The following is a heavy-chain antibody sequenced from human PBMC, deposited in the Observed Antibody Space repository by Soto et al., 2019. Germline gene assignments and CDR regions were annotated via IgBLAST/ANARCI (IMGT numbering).Heavy chain of an antibody. CDR1: GFTFSSYG. V-gene: IGHV3-30*18. Sequence: SLRLXCAASGFTFSSYGMHWVRQAPGKGLEWVAVISYDGSNKYYADSVKGRFTISRDNSKNTLYLQMNSLRAEDTAVYYCAKANCGGDCYSNWFDPWGQGTLVTVSS. CDR2: ISYDGSNK. D-gene: IGHD2-21*02. J-gene: IGHJ5*02. CDR3: AKANCGGDCYSNWFDP.